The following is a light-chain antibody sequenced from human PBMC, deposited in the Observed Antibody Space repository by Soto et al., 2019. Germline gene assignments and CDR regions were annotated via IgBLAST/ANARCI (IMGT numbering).Light chain of an antibody. CDR1: STNIGSNT. CDR2: SNN. Sequence: QSVLTQPPSASGTPGQRVTIACSGSSTNIGSNTVNWYQQLPRTAPKLLIYSNNQRPSGVPDRFSGSKSGTSASLAISGLQSYDEADYYCAAWNDSLKGRVFGGGTKLTVL. J-gene: IGLJ2*01. CDR3: AAWNDSLKGRV. V-gene: IGLV1-44*01.